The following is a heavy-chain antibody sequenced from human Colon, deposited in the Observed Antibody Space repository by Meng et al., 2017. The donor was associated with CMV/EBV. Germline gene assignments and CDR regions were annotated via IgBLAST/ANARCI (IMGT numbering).Heavy chain of an antibody. Sequence: CEGSGFPFRPAWMNWVRQAPAKGLEWVGRLKTKDEGETTTYAAAVKGRFTMSRDDSGNMFYLQMDSLTGEDSGVYYCLTRPRDSDFHFWGQGTLVTVSS. J-gene: IGHJ4*02. CDR1: GFPFRPAW. CDR3: LTRPRDSDFHF. V-gene: IGHV3-15*06. D-gene: IGHD4-11*01. CDR2: LKTKDEGETT.